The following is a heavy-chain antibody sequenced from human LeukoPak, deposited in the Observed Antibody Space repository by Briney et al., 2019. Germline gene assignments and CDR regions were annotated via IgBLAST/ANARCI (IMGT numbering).Heavy chain of an antibody. CDR2: IRYDGSNK. V-gene: IGHV3-30*02. J-gene: IGHJ4*02. CDR1: GFTFGSYG. CDR3: ARDLRWFGELLYSLDY. Sequence: PGGSLRLSCAASGFTFGSYGMHWVRQAPGKGLEWVAFIRYDGSNKYYADSVKGRFTISRDNSKNTLYLQMNSLRAEDTAVYYCARDLRWFGELLYSLDYWGQGTLVTVSS. D-gene: IGHD3-10*01.